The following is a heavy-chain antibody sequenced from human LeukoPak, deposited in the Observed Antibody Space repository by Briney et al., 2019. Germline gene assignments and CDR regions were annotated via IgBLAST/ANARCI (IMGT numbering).Heavy chain of an antibody. CDR2: IYPGDSDT. D-gene: IGHD3-10*01. J-gene: IGHJ4*02. CDR1: GYSFTSYW. V-gene: IGHV5-51*01. Sequence: GESLKVSCKGSGYSFTSYWIGWVRQMPGKGLEWMGIIYPGDSDTRYSPSFQGQVTISADKSISTAYLQWSSLKASDTAMYYCARPITMVRGVITEGFDYWGQGTLVTVSS. CDR3: ARPITMVRGVITEGFDY.